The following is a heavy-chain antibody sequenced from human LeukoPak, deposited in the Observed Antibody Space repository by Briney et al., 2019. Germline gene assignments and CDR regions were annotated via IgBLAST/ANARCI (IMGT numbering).Heavy chain of an antibody. Sequence: EPSETLSLTCTVSGGSISSYYWSWIRQPPGKGLEWIGYIYYSGSTNYNPSLKSRVTISVDTSKNQFSLKLSSVTAADTAVYYCARGVDSGSYLGCWGQGTLVTVSS. D-gene: IGHD1-26*01. CDR2: IYYSGST. CDR3: ARGVDSGSYLGC. J-gene: IGHJ4*02. V-gene: IGHV4-59*01. CDR1: GGSISSYY.